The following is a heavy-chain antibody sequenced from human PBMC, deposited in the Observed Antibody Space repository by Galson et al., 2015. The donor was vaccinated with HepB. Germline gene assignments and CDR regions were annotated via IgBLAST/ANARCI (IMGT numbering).Heavy chain of an antibody. J-gene: IGHJ6*02. V-gene: IGHV3-30*04. Sequence: LRLSCAASGFTFSSYAMHWVRQAPGKGLEWVAVISYDGSNKYYADSVKGRFTISRDNSKNTLYLQMNSLRAEDTAVYYCARNGGGYCSSTSCPIYYYYGMDVWGRGTTVTVSS. D-gene: IGHD2-2*01. CDR1: GFTFSSYA. CDR3: ARNGGGYCSSTSCPIYYYYGMDV. CDR2: ISYDGSNK.